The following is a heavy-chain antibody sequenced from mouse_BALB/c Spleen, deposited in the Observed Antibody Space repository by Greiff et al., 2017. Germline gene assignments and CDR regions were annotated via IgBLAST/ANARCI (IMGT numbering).Heavy chain of an antibody. J-gene: IGHJ3*01. CDR1: GYAFTNYL. V-gene: IGHV1-54*01. CDR2: INPGSGGT. D-gene: IGHD2-4*01. CDR3: ARTYDYDSLFAY. Sequence: QVQLKESGAELVRPGTSVKVSCKASGYAFTNYLIEWVKQRPGQGLEWIGVINPGSGGTNYNEKFKGKATLTADKSSSTAYMQLSSLTSDDSAVYFCARTYDYDSLFAYWGQGTLVTVSA.